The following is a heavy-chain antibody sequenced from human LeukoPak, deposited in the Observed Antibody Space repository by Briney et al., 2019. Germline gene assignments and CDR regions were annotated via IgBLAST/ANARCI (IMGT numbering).Heavy chain of an antibody. Sequence: PGGSLRLSCAASGFTFSSYAMHWVRQAPGKGLEWVAVISYDGSNKYYADSVKGRFTLSRDNSKNTLYLQMNNLRAEDTAVYYCARGQRAHVEWSYYMDVWGKGTTVTVS. CDR3: ARGQRAHVEWSYYMDV. CDR1: GFTFSSYA. V-gene: IGHV3-30*04. D-gene: IGHD3-3*01. CDR2: ISYDGSNK. J-gene: IGHJ6*03.